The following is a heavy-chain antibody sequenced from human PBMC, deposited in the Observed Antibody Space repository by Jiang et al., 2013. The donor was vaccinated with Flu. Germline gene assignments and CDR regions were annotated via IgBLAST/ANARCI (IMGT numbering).Heavy chain of an antibody. CDR3: ARGPIQLWRNFDY. J-gene: IGHJ4*02. V-gene: IGHV4-59*01. D-gene: IGHD5-18*01. CDR1: GGSISSYY. Sequence: GSGLVKPSETLSLTCTVSGGSISSYYWSWIRQPPGKGLEWIGYIYYSGSTNYNPSLKSRVTISVDTSKNQFSLKLSSVTAADTAVYYCARGPIQLWRNFDYWGQGTLVTVSS. CDR2: IYYSGST.